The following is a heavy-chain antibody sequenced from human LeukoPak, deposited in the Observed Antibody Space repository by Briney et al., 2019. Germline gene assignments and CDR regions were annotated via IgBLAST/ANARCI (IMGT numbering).Heavy chain of an antibody. J-gene: IGHJ4*02. D-gene: IGHD1-20*01. Sequence: GGSLRLSCAASGFTFRNSAMSWVRQAPGTGLEWVSSIGGHVHSTYYADSVIGRFTVSRDDSKNTLYLQMDGLRADDTAIYYCANHRTPDRYHWNYFDYWGQGTLVTVSS. CDR2: IGGHVHST. CDR3: ANHRTPDRYHWNYFDY. V-gene: IGHV3-23*01. CDR1: GFTFRNSA.